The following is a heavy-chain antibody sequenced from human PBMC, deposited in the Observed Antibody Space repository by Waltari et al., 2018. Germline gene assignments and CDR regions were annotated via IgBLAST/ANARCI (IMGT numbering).Heavy chain of an antibody. CDR3: ARRTYSILRELPFDY. CDR2: IDYSGRT. V-gene: IGHV4-39*01. CDR1: GGSISSSSYY. J-gene: IGHJ4*02. Sequence: QLQLQESGPGLVKPSETLSLTCTVSGGSISSSSYYWGWIRQPPGKGLEWIGSIDYSGRTYYNPSLKSRVTISVDTSKNQFSLKLSAVTAADTAVYYCARRTYSILRELPFDYWGQGTLVTVSS. D-gene: IGHD1-26*01.